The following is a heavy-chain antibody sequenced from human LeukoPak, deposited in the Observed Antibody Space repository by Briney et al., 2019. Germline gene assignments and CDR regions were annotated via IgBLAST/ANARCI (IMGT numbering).Heavy chain of an antibody. D-gene: IGHD2-2*03. J-gene: IGHJ4*02. CDR1: GFTFSSYA. V-gene: IGHV3-64*01. CDR2: ISSNGGST. Sequence: GGSLRLSCAASGFTFSSYAMHWVRQAPGKGLEYVSAISSNGGSTYYANSVQGRFTISRDNSKNTLYLQMGSLRAEDMAGYYCARPGYCSSTSCYTPLDYWGQGTLVTVSS. CDR3: ARPGYCSSTSCYTPLDY.